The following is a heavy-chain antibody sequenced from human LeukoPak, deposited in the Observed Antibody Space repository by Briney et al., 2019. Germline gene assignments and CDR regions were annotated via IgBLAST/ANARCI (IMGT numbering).Heavy chain of an antibody. J-gene: IGHJ4*02. Sequence: GGSLRLSCAASGFTFSSYAMSWVRQAPGKGLEWVSAISGSGGSTYYADSVKGRFTISRDNSKNTLYLQMNSLRAEDTAVYYCASPDGITMVRGVLGYWGQGTLVTVSS. CDR3: ASPDGITMVRGVLGY. CDR2: ISGSGGST. D-gene: IGHD3-10*01. CDR1: GFTFSSYA. V-gene: IGHV3-23*01.